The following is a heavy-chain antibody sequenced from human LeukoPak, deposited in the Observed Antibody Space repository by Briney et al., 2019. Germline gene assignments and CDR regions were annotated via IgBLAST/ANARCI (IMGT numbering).Heavy chain of an antibody. V-gene: IGHV3-72*01. CDR2: TRNKVNSYTI. CDR1: GFTFSDHY. J-gene: IGHJ4*02. D-gene: IGHD1-7*01. Sequence: GGSLRLSCAASGFTFSDHYMDWVRQAPGKGLEWVGRTRNKVNSYTIEYAASVKGGFTISRDDSKNLLYLQMNSLKTEDTAVYYCATGLTGTIDYWGQGTLVTVSS. CDR3: ATGLTGTIDY.